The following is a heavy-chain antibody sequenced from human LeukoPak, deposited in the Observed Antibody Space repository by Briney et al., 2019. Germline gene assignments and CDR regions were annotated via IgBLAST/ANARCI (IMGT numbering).Heavy chain of an antibody. V-gene: IGHV3-20*04. D-gene: IGHD4-23*01. CDR2: INWNGGST. CDR1: GFTFDDYG. Sequence: GGSLRLSCAASGFTFDDYGMSWVRQAPGKGLEWVSGINWNGGSTGYADSVKGRFTISRDNAKNSLYLQMNSLRAEDTALYYCARDPRSYGGNMYYFDYWGQGTLVTVSS. CDR3: ARDPRSYGGNMYYFDY. J-gene: IGHJ4*02.